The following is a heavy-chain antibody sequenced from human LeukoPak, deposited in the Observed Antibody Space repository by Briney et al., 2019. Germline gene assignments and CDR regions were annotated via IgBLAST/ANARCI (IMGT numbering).Heavy chain of an antibody. CDR3: ARAPGYYGSGSYYYFDY. CDR2: IYYSGST. V-gene: IGHV4-59*11. D-gene: IGHD3-10*01. CDR1: GGSISSHY. Sequence: SETLSLTCTVSGGSISSHYWSWIRQPPGKGLEWIGYIYYSGSTNYNPSLKSRVTISVDTSKNQFSLKLSSVTAADTAVYYCARAPGYYGSGSYYYFDYWGQGTLVTVSS. J-gene: IGHJ4*02.